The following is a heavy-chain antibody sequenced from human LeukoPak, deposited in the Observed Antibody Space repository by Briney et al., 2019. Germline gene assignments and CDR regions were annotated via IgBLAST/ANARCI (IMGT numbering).Heavy chain of an antibody. Sequence: SETLSLTCTVYGGSISSYYWSWIRQPPGKGLEWIGYIYYSGSTNYNRSLKSRVTISVDTSKNQFSLKLTSVTAADTAVYFCAREWIPHSSAMDVWGQGTTVTVSS. D-gene: IGHD5-18*01. CDR1: GGSISSYY. CDR3: AREWIPHSSAMDV. CDR2: IYYSGST. V-gene: IGHV4-59*12. J-gene: IGHJ6*02.